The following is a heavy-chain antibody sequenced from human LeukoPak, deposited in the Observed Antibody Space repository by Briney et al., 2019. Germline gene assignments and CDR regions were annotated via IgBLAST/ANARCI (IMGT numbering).Heavy chain of an antibody. CDR2: INTNTGNP. V-gene: IGHV7-4-1*02. CDR1: GYTFTSYA. CDR3: ARGRTGPYYYGMDV. Sequence: ASVTVSCKASGYTFTSYALNWVRQAPGQGLEWMGWINTNTGNPTYAQGFTGRFVFSLDTSVSTAYLQISSLKAEDTAVYYCARGRTGPYYYGMDVWGQGTTVTVSS. D-gene: IGHD1-14*01. J-gene: IGHJ6*02.